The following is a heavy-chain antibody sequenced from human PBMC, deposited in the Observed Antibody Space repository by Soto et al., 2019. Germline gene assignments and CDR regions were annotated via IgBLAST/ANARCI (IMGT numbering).Heavy chain of an antibody. Sequence: SETLSLTCTVSGGSISSSSYYWGWVRQPPGKGLGGVGSIYFSGSTYYNPSLKSRVTISVDTSKNHFSLKLRSVTAADTSVYYCATQPLARYCSSTSCLHYDGMDVWGQGTTVTVSS. CDR2: IYFSGST. CDR3: ATQPLARYCSSTSCLHYDGMDV. J-gene: IGHJ6*02. CDR1: GGSISSSSYY. V-gene: IGHV4-39*01. D-gene: IGHD2-2*01.